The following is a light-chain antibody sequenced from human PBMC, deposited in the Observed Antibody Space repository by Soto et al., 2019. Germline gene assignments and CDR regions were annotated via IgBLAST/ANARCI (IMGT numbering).Light chain of an antibody. J-gene: IGKJ5*01. CDR1: QSVSSM. CDR3: QQYGSSPTT. V-gene: IGKV3-20*01. Sequence: EIVMTQSPGTLSLSPGERATLSCRASQSVSSMLSWYQHKPGQAPRLLISGASSRATGIPDRFSGSGFGTDFTLTISRLEPEDFAVYHCQQYGSSPTTFGQGTRLEIK. CDR2: GAS.